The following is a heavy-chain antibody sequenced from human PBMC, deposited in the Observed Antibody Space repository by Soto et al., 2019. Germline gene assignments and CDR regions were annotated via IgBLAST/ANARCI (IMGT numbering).Heavy chain of an antibody. Sequence: ASVKVSCKASGYTFTSYAMHWVRQAPGQRLEWMGWVNAGNGNTKYSQKFQGRVTITRDTSASTAYMELSSLRSEDTAVYYCARDTSFTGMDVWGQGTTLTVSS. J-gene: IGHJ6*02. CDR3: ARDTSFTGMDV. D-gene: IGHD1-26*01. CDR2: VNAGNGNT. CDR1: GYTFTSYA. V-gene: IGHV1-3*01.